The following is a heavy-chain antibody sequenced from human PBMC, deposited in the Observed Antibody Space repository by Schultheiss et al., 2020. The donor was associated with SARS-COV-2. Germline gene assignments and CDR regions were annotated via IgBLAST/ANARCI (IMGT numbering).Heavy chain of an antibody. CDR1: GFTFSSYA. CDR3: ARGYREYYMDV. CDR2: ISGSGGST. Sequence: GESLKISCAASGFTFSSYAMSWVRQAPGKGLEWVSAISGSGGSTYYQGSVKGRFTISRENAKNSLYLQMNSLRAGDTAVYYCARGYREYYMDVWGKGTTVTVSS. J-gene: IGHJ6*03. D-gene: IGHD1-26*01. V-gene: IGHV3-23*01.